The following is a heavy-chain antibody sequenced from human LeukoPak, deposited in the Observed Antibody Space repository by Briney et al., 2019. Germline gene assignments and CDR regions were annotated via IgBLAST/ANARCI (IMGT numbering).Heavy chain of an antibody. V-gene: IGHV4-59*12. CDR2: IYYSGNT. Sequence: SETLSLTCTVSGASISSYYWNWIRQPPGKGLEWIGYIYYSGNTNYNPSLKSRVTMSVDTSKNQFSLKVTSVTAADTAVYYCARFRIFFYDIWGQGTMVTVSS. CDR3: ARFRIFFYDI. CDR1: GASISSYY. D-gene: IGHD2/OR15-2a*01. J-gene: IGHJ3*02.